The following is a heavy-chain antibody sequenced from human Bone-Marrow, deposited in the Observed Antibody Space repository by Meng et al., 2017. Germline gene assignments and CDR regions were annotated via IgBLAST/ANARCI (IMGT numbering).Heavy chain of an antibody. CDR1: GGSFSGYY. D-gene: IGHD3-10*01. J-gene: IGHJ4*02. CDR3: AGISCYYRSGSYYKSYYFDY. V-gene: IGHV4-34*01. CDR2: INHSGST. Sequence: HVLLPQVGAGLWQPAATLPLTCAADGGSFSGYYWSWIRQPPGKGLEWIGEINHSGSTNYNPSLKSRVTISVDTSKNQFSLKLSSVTAADTAVYYCAGISCYYRSGSYYKSYYFDYWGQGTLVTVSS.